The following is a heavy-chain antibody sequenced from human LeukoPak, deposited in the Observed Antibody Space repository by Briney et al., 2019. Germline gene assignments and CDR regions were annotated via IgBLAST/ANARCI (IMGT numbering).Heavy chain of an antibody. CDR2: IFYSGST. V-gene: IGHV4-59*01. CDR1: GGSFSGYY. D-gene: IGHD1-7*01. Sequence: SETLSLTCAVYGGSFSGYYWSWIRQPPGKGLEWIGYIFYSGSTNYNPSLKSRVTISVDTSKNQFSLKLSSVTAADTAVYYCAGTPYWNYAYCYYYYMDVWGKGTSVTVSS. CDR3: AGTPYWNYAYCYYYYMDV. J-gene: IGHJ6*03.